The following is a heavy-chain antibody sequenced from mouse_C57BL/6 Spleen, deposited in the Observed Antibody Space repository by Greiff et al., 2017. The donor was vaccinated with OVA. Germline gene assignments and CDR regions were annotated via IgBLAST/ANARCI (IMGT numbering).Heavy chain of an antibody. CDR1: GYAFTNYL. CDR3: ARADYGKPFAY. V-gene: IGHV1-54*01. CDR2: INPGSGGT. D-gene: IGHD2-1*01. J-gene: IGHJ3*01. Sequence: QVQLQQSGAELVRPGPSVKVSCKASGYAFTNYLIEWVKQRPGQGLEWIGVINPGSGGTNYNEKFKGKATLTADKSSSTAYMQLSSLTSEDSAVYFCARADYGKPFAYWGQGTLVTVSA.